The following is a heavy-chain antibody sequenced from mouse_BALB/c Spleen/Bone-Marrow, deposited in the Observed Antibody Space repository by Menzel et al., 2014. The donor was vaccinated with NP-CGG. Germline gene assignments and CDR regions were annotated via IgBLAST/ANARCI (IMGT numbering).Heavy chain of an antibody. V-gene: IGHV2-9*02. CDR3: ARVSSTMITTVFAY. CDR2: IWAGGST. J-gene: IGHJ3*01. Sequence: VQLQQSGPGLVAPSQSLSITCTVSGFSLTSYGVHWVRQPPGKGLEWLGVIWAGGSTNYNSALMSRLSISKDNSKSQVFLKMNSLQTDDTAMYYCARVSSTMITTVFAYWGQRTLVTVSA. D-gene: IGHD2-4*01. CDR1: GFSLTSYG.